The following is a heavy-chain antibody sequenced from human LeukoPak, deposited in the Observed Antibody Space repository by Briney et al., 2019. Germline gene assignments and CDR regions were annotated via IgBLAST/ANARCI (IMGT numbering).Heavy chain of an antibody. CDR3: ARVKIGDYYDSNWFDP. CDR2: ISAYNGNT. V-gene: IGHV1-18*01. CDR1: GYTFTSYG. Sequence: WASVKVSCKASGYTFTSYGISWVRQAPGQGLEWMGWISAYNGNTNYAQKLQGRVTMTTDTSTSTAYMELRSLRSDDTAVYYCARVKIGDYYDSNWFDPWGQGTLVTVSS. D-gene: IGHD3-22*01. J-gene: IGHJ5*02.